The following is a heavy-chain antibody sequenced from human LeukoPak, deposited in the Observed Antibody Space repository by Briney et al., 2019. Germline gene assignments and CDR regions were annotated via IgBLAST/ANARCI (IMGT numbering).Heavy chain of an antibody. CDR3: ASRGYSHGQFDY. J-gene: IGHJ4*02. CDR1: GGSISSSSYY. Sequence: SETLSLTCTVSGGSISSSSYYWGWIRQPPGKGLEWIGSIYYSGSTYHNPSLKSRVTISVDTSKNQFSLKLSSVTAADTAVYYCASRGYSHGQFDYWGQGTLVTVSS. CDR2: IYYSGST. V-gene: IGHV4-39*01. D-gene: IGHD5-18*01.